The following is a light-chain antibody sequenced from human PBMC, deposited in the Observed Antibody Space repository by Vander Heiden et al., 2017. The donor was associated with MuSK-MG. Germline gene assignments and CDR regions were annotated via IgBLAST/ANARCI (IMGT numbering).Light chain of an antibody. CDR1: SSNIGAGYD. V-gene: IGLV1-40*01. CDR3: QSYDSSLSGVV. J-gene: IGLJ2*01. Sequence: QSVLTQPPSVSGAPAQRVTISCTGSSSNIGAGYDVHWYQQLPGTAPKLLIYDNSNRPSGVPDRFSGSKSGTSASLAIAGLQAEDEADYYCQSYDSSLSGVVFGGGTKLTVL. CDR2: DNS.